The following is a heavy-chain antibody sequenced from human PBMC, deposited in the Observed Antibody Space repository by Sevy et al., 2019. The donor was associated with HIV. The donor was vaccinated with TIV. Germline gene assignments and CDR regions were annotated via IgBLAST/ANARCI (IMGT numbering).Heavy chain of an antibody. D-gene: IGHD3-3*01. CDR1: GFTFSSYA. J-gene: IGHJ4*02. V-gene: IGHV3-23*01. Sequence: GGSLGLSCTASGFTFSSYAMSWVRQAPGKGLEWVSAISGSGGSTYYADSVKGRFTISRDNSKNTLYLQMNSLRAEDTAVYYCAKEDHDFWSGYYRRGPRGNFDYWGQGTLVTVSS. CDR2: ISGSGGST. CDR3: AKEDHDFWSGYYRRGPRGNFDY.